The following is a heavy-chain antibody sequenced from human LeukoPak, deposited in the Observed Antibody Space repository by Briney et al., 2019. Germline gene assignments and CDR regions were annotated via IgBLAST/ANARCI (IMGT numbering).Heavy chain of an antibody. V-gene: IGHV3-30-3*01. CDR1: GFTFSNYA. CDR2: ISDDGSRQ. J-gene: IGHJ4*02. D-gene: IGHD3-10*01. Sequence: GGSLRLSCADTGFTFSNYAIHWGRQAPGKGLEWVAFISDDGSRQHYADSVKGRFTISRDNSKNTLNLQMNSLRAEDTAVYYCVKDRTGTYTLDYWGQGTLVTVSS. CDR3: VKDRTGTYTLDY.